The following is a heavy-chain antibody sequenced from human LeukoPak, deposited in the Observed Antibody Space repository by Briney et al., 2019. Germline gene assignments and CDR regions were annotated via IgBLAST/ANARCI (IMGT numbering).Heavy chain of an antibody. Sequence: GGSLRLSCAASGFTFSSYSMNWVRQAPGKGLEWVSSIHSSGSYIYYADSVKGRFTTSRDNAKKSLFLQMNSLTAEDTGVYYCARDLSGWADYWGQGTLVTVSS. D-gene: IGHD6-19*01. V-gene: IGHV3-21*01. CDR1: GFTFSSYS. CDR3: ARDLSGWADY. CDR2: IHSSGSYI. J-gene: IGHJ4*02.